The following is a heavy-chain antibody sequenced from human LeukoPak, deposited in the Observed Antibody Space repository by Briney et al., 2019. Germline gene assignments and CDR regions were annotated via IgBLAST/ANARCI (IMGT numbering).Heavy chain of an antibody. Sequence: SETLSLTCTVSGGSISSYYWSWIRQPPGKGLEWIGYIYYSGSTNYNPSLKSRVTISVDTSKNQFSLKLSSVTAADTAVYYCARGVGMATYYFDYWGQGTLVNVSS. CDR1: GGSISSYY. CDR2: IYYSGST. D-gene: IGHD5-24*01. V-gene: IGHV4-59*01. CDR3: ARGVGMATYYFDY. J-gene: IGHJ4*02.